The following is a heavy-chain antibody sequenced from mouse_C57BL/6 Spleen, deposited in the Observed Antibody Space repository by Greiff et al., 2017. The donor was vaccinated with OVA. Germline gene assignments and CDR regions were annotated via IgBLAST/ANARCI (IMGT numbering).Heavy chain of an antibody. CDR2: INPNNGGT. CDR3: AGTTVVEGYWYFDV. CDR1: GYTFTDYY. J-gene: IGHJ1*03. Sequence: EVQLQQSGPELVKPGASVKISCKASGYTFTDYYMNSVKQSHGKSLEWIGDINPNNGGTSYNQKFKGKATLTVDKSSSTAYMELRSLTSEDSAVDYCAGTTVVEGYWYFDVWGTGTTVTVSS. D-gene: IGHD1-1*01. V-gene: IGHV1-26*01.